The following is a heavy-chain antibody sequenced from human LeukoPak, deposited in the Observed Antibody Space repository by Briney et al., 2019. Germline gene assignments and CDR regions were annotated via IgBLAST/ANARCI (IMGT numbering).Heavy chain of an antibody. CDR1: GFTFSTYW. D-gene: IGHD2-2*01. V-gene: IGHV3-7*01. CDR2: IKQDGSDK. J-gene: IGHJ4*02. Sequence: GGSLRLSCAASGFTFSTYWMSWVRQAPGKGLAWVANIKQDGSDKYYVDSVKGRFTISRDNAKNSLFLQINSLRAEDTAVYYCARVRCSSNSCFPDYWGQGTLVTVSS. CDR3: ARVRCSSNSCFPDY.